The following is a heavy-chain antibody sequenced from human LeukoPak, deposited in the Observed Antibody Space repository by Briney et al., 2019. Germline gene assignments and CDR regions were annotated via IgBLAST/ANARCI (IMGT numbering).Heavy chain of an antibody. CDR1: CGSISSYY. CDR3: ARMHPYTRLLWFGEDGMDV. J-gene: IGHJ6*02. CDR2: IYYSGST. D-gene: IGHD3-10*01. Sequence: PSETLSLTCTVSCGSISSYYWSWIRQPPGKGLEWMGYIYYSGSTNYNPSLKSRVTISVDTSKNQFSLKLSSVTAADTAVYYCARMHPYTRLLWFGEDGMDVWGQGTTVTVSS. V-gene: IGHV4-59*08.